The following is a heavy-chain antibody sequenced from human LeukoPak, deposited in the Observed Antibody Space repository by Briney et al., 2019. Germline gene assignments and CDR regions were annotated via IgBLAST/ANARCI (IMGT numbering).Heavy chain of an antibody. J-gene: IGHJ4*02. Sequence: PGGSLRLFCAASGFTFSTYAMHWVRQAPGKGLEWVAFIRYDGSNKYYADSVKGRFTISRDNSKNTLYLQMNSLRAEDTAVYYCAKDRKRAGTKTNGFSDWGQGTLVTVSS. CDR3: AKDRKRAGTKTNGFSD. V-gene: IGHV3-30*02. D-gene: IGHD6-13*01. CDR1: GFTFSTYA. CDR2: IRYDGSNK.